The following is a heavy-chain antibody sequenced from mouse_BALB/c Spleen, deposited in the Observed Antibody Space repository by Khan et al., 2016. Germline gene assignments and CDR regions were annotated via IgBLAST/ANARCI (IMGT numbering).Heavy chain of an antibody. Sequence: EVKLHESGGGLVQPGGSLKLSCAASGYDFSGYWMSWVRQAPGKGLEWIGEINPDSSTINYTQSLKDKFIMSIDNATNTLYLQMSKVRSEDSALYYCARRAGNSPAWFDYWGQGTLVTVSA. D-gene: IGHD2-1*01. CDR3: ARRAGNSPAWFDY. CDR2: INPDSSTI. CDR1: GYDFSGYW. J-gene: IGHJ3*01. V-gene: IGHV4-1*02.